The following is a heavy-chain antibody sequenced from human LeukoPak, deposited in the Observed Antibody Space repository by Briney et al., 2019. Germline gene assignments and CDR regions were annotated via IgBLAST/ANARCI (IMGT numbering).Heavy chain of an antibody. D-gene: IGHD1-1*01. J-gene: IGHJ5*02. CDR3: ARHEPGGWRGNWFDP. CDR1: GGSISSSVYY. V-gene: IGHV4-39*01. Sequence: PSETLSLTCTVSGGSISSSVYYWGWIRQPPGKGLEWIARIYYSGSPYYNPSLHSPVSISVDTSKNQCSLKLSSVPAADTARYYCARHEPGGWRGNWFDPGARELWSPSPQ. CDR2: IYYSGSP.